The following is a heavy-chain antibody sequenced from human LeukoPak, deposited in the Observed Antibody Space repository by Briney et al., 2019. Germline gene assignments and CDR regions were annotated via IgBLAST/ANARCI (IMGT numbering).Heavy chain of an antibody. D-gene: IGHD6-19*01. CDR2: IYSGGAT. V-gene: IGHV3-53*01. CDR3: ARDLYSSGWFDY. J-gene: IGHJ4*02. CDR1: GFTFSSYA. Sequence: GGSLRLSCAASGFTFSSYAMSWVRQAPGKGLEWVSIIYSGGATYYADSVKGRFTISRDNSNNTLYLQMNSLRAEDTAVYYCARDLYSSGWFDYWGQGTLVTVSS.